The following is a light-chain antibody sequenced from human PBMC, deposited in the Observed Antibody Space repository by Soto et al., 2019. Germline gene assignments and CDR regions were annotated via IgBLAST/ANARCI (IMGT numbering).Light chain of an antibody. J-gene: IGLJ2*01. V-gene: IGLV6-57*04. CDR2: EDN. CDR3: QSYDSSNHVV. Sequence: LTQPHSVSESPGKTVTISCTRSSGSIASNYVQWYQQRPGSAPTTVIYEDNQRPSGVPDRFSDSIDSSSNSASLTISGLKTEDEADYYCQSYDSSNHVVFGGGTKVTVL. CDR1: SGSIASNY.